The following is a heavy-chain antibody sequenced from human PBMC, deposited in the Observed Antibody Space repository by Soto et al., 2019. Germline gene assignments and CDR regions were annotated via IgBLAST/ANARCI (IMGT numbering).Heavy chain of an antibody. J-gene: IGHJ4*01. CDR2: ISISSSDR. Sequence: PGGALRLFSEASGFTLSTYTMNWVRQAPGKGLEWVSSISISSSDRYYADSVRGRFTISRDNAKNALYLQMNSLRADDTAVYFCVRGMNPLFGGQGTLVTVSS. CDR1: GFTLSTYT. V-gene: IGHV3-21*06. CDR3: VRGMNPLF.